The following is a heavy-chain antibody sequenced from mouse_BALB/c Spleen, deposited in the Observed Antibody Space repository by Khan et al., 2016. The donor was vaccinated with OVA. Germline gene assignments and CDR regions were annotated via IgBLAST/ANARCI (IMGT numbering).Heavy chain of an antibody. D-gene: IGHD1-2*01. CDR1: GYSITSGYG. V-gene: IGHV3-2*02. CDR3: ARTARIKY. CDR2: ISYSGST. Sequence: EVQLQESGPGLVKPSQSLSLTCTVTGYSITSGYGWNWIRQFPGNKLEWMGYISYSGSTNYNPSLKSRISITRDTSKNQFFLQLNAVTTEATATYYCARTARIKYWGQGTTLTVSS. J-gene: IGHJ2*01.